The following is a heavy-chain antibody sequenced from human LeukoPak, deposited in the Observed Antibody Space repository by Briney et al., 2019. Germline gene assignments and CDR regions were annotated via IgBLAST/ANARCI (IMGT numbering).Heavy chain of an antibody. Sequence: PGGSLRLSRAASGFTFDDYAMHWVRQAPGKGLEWVSGISWNSGSIGYADSVKGRFTISRDNAKNSLYLQMNSLRAEDMALYYCAKDIYDGYNLGCCAFDIWGQGTMVTVSS. CDR3: AKDIYDGYNLGCCAFDI. J-gene: IGHJ3*02. V-gene: IGHV3-9*03. CDR2: ISWNSGSI. CDR1: GFTFDDYA. D-gene: IGHD5-24*01.